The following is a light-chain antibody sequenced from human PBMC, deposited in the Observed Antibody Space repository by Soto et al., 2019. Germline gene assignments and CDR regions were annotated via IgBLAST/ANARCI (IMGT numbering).Light chain of an antibody. J-gene: IGLJ2*01. V-gene: IGLV2-8*01. CDR2: EVT. CDR3: SSYADSNFVV. CDR1: SSDVGGYNY. Sequence: QSALTQPPSASGSPGQSVTISCTGTSSDVGGYNYVSWYQQHPGKAPKLMIYEVTKRPSGVPDRFSGSKSDNTASLTVSGLQAEDEADYYCSSYADSNFVVFGGGTKVTVL.